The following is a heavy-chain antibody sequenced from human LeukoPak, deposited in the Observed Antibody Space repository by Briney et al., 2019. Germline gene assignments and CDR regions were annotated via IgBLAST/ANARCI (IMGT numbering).Heavy chain of an antibody. Sequence: GGSLRLSCAASGFTFSSCSMNWVRQAPGKGPEWVSSISSSSSYIYYADSVKGRFTISRDNAKNSLYLQMNSLRAEDTAVYYCASSAESILRFLEWSPNWGQGTLVTVSS. V-gene: IGHV3-21*01. D-gene: IGHD3-3*01. CDR3: ASSAESILRFLEWSPN. CDR2: ISSSSSYI. J-gene: IGHJ4*02. CDR1: GFTFSSCS.